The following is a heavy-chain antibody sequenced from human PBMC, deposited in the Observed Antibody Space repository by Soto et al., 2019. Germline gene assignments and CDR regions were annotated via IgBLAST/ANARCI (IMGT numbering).Heavy chain of an antibody. V-gene: IGHV3-53*04. CDR2: FYSCGKT. Sequence: EVQLVESGGGLVQPGGSLRLSCSASGFTVSSSYINWVRQAPGKGLEWGSTFYSCGKTYYADSVKGRFTISRHSSENTLYLQMNSMRSEDTAVYYCARAGQYCTTGTCYPASMGVWGEGTTVTVSS. CDR1: GFTVSSSY. J-gene: IGHJ6*04. CDR3: ARAGQYCTTGTCYPASMGV. D-gene: IGHD2-15*01.